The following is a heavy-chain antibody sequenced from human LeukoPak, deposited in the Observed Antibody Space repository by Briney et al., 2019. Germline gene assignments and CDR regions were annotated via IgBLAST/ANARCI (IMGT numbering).Heavy chain of an antibody. CDR2: IYYSGST. J-gene: IGHJ4*02. D-gene: IGHD4-17*01. CDR3: AKGRDYGDSPFDY. CDR1: GGSISSYY. V-gene: IGHV4-59*01. Sequence: SETLSLTCTVSGGSISSYYWSWIRQPPGKGLEWIGYIYYSGSTNYNPSLKSRVTISVDTSKNQFSLKLSSVTAADTAVYYCAKGRDYGDSPFDYWGQGTLVTVSS.